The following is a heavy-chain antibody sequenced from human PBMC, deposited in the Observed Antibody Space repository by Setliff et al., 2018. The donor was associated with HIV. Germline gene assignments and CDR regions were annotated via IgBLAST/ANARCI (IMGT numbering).Heavy chain of an antibody. Sequence: SETLSLTCAVSGGSISSDNWWTWVRQPPGKGLEWIGEIYHSEYTNYNASLKSRVSMSVDKSKNQFYLKLSSVTAADTAVYYCARILLYDSSAYFVNAFDIWGQGTVVTVSS. CDR2: IYHSEYT. J-gene: IGHJ3*02. CDR1: GGSISSDNW. CDR3: ARILLYDSSAYFVNAFDI. D-gene: IGHD3-22*01. V-gene: IGHV4-4*02.